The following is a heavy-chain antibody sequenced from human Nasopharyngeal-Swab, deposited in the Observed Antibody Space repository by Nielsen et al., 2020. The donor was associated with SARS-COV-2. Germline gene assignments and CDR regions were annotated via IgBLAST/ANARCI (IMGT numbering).Heavy chain of an antibody. CDR3: ARQYQNYFGSGDYHGAFDI. CDR2: VDPSDSYT. Sequence: GESLKISCEGSGYSFSNYWISWVRQMPGKGLEWMGKVDPSDSYTAYSPSLRGHVTISVDRSISTAYLQWSSLKASDTAMYYCARQYQNYFGSGDYHGAFDIWGQGTMVTVSS. CDR1: GYSFSNYW. J-gene: IGHJ3*02. D-gene: IGHD3-10*01. V-gene: IGHV5-10-1*01.